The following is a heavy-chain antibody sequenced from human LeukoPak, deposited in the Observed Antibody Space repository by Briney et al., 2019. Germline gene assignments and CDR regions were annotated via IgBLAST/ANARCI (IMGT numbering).Heavy chain of an antibody. J-gene: IGHJ4*02. V-gene: IGHV4-39*01. CDR3: ARHDCSSTSCLDY. Sequence: SETLSLTCTVSGGSISNTAYYWGWIRQPPGKGLEWIGNMYYRGNTYYNPSLKSRVTISADTSKNQFSLKLSSVTAADTAVYYCARHDCSSTSCLDYWGQGTLVTVSS. CDR1: GGSISNTAYY. CDR2: MYYRGNT. D-gene: IGHD2-2*01.